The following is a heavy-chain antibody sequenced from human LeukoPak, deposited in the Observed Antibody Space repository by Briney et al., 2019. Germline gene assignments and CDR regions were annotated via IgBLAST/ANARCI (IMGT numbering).Heavy chain of an antibody. CDR1: GYSFTTYW. CDR3: ARRVAAGALGNFDY. V-gene: IGHV5-51*01. D-gene: IGHD6-13*01. CDR2: IYPGDSDT. Sequence: PGESLKISCKGSGYSFTTYWIGWVRQLPGKGLELMGIIYPGDSDTRYSPSFQGHVTISADKSISTAYLQWSSLKASDTAMYYCARRVAAGALGNFDYWGQGTLVTVSS. J-gene: IGHJ4*02.